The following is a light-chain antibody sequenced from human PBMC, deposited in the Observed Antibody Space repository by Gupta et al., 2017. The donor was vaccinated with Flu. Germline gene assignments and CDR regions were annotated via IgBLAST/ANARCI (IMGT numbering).Light chain of an antibody. CDR2: GAS. V-gene: IGKV3-15*01. CDR3: QQYHNWPHS. J-gene: IGKJ2*01. Sequence: QQSPGQAPRLLTYGASTRATGVPAPFRGSGSGTAFTLTIDSLDSEALAFYFCQQYHNWPHSFGPGTKLEI.